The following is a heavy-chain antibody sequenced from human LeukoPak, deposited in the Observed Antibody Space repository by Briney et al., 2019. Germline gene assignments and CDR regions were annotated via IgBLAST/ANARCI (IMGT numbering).Heavy chain of an antibody. J-gene: IGHJ4*02. V-gene: IGHV3-23*01. Sequence: GGSLRLSCAASGFTFSSYAMSWVRQAPGKGLEWVSATSGSGGSTYYADSVKGRFTISRDNSKNTLYLQMNSLRAEDTAVYYCAKDDDYGDHGYYFDYWGQGTLVTVSS. CDR2: TSGSGGST. CDR1: GFTFSSYA. D-gene: IGHD4-17*01. CDR3: AKDDDYGDHGYYFDY.